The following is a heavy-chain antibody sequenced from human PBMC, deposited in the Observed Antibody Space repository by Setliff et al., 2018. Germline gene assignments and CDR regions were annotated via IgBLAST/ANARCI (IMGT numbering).Heavy chain of an antibody. CDR2: IYYSGST. V-gene: IGHV4-39*07. D-gene: IGHD3-3*01. J-gene: IGHJ3*02. CDR3: ARKEYYNFWSGPARAFDI. CDR1: GGSISSSSYY. Sequence: SETLSLTCTVSGGSISSSSYYWGWIRQPPGKGLEWIGSIYYSGSTYYNPSLKSRVTISVDTSKNQFSLKLSSATAADTAVYYCARKEYYNFWSGPARAFDIWAKGQWSPSPQ.